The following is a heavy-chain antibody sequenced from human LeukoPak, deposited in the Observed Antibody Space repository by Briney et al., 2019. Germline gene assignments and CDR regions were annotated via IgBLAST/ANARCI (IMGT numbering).Heavy chain of an antibody. J-gene: IGHJ3*02. Sequence: GGSLRLSCAASGFTFSSYAMSWVRQAPGKGLEWVSVISGSGGSTYHADSVKGRLTISRDNSRNTLYVQMKSLRAEDTALYYCAKAQHSSGRGAFDIWGQGTMVTVSS. CDR3: AKAQHSSGRGAFDI. CDR1: GFTFSSYA. CDR2: ISGSGGST. V-gene: IGHV3-23*01. D-gene: IGHD6-25*01.